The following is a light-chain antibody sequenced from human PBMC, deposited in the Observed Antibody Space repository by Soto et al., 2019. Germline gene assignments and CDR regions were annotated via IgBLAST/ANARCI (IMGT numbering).Light chain of an antibody. CDR3: QQSYSTHALT. Sequence: DIQMTQSPSSLSASVGDRVTITCRASQSISSYLNWYQQKPGKATKLMIYAASSLQTGVPSRFSGSGSGTDFTLTISSLQPEDFAAYYCQQSYSTHALTFGGGTKVDIK. J-gene: IGKJ4*01. CDR2: AAS. V-gene: IGKV1-39*01. CDR1: QSISSY.